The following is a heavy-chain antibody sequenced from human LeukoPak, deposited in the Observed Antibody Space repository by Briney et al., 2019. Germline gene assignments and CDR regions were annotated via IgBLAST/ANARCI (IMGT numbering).Heavy chain of an antibody. J-gene: IGHJ4*02. CDR3: ARNLIPEQLVVNF. V-gene: IGHV4-59*01. Sequence: PSETLSLTCTVSGGSISNYYWNWIRQPPGKGLEWIGYIYYTGSTNYNPSLKSRVTMSVDTSKNQFSLNLQSVTPEDTAVYYCARNLIPEQLVVNFWGQGTLVTFSS. CDR2: IYYTGST. D-gene: IGHD6-13*01. CDR1: GGSISNYY.